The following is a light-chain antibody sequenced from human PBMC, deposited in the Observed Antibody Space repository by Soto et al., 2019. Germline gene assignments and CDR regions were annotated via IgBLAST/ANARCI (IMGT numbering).Light chain of an antibody. Sequence: EVVMTQSPATLSVSPGERATLSCRASESISSHLAWYQQKPGQAPILLNYGAFRRATGIPARFSGSGSGTEFTLTISSLQSEDFAVYYCHQYNKWPPLTFGGGTKVEMK. V-gene: IGKV3-15*01. J-gene: IGKJ4*01. CDR3: HQYNKWPPLT. CDR2: GAF. CDR1: ESISSH.